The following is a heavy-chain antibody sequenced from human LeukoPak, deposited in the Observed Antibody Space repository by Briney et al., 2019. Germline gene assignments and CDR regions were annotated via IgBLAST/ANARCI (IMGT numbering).Heavy chain of an antibody. CDR2: ISAYNGNT. CDR1: GYTFTSYG. D-gene: IGHD3-3*01. Sequence: ASVKVSCKASGYTFTSYGISWVRQAPGQGLEWMGWISAYNGNTNYAQKLQGRVTMTTDTSTSTAYMELRSLRSDDTAVYYCAKDGDGIFGVTTLPDYWGQGTLVTVSS. CDR3: AKDGDGIFGVTTLPDY. V-gene: IGHV1-18*01. J-gene: IGHJ4*02.